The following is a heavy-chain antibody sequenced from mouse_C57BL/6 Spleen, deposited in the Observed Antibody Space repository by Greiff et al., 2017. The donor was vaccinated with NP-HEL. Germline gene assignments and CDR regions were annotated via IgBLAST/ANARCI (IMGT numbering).Heavy chain of an antibody. D-gene: IGHD2-2*01. J-gene: IGHJ1*03. CDR3: ARGGYHWYFDV. CDR1: GYTFTSYG. V-gene: IGHV1-81*01. CDR2: IYPRSGNT. Sequence: QVQLQQSGAELARPGASVKLSCKASGYTFTSYGISWVKQRTGQGLEWIGEIYPRSGNTYYNEKFKGKATLTADKSSSTAYMELRSLTSEDAAVYFCARGGYHWYFDVWGTGTTVTVSS.